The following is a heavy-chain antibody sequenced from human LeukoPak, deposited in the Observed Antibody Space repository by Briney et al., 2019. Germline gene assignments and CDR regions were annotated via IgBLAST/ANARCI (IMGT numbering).Heavy chain of an antibody. CDR2: IKPNGGDT. CDR1: GYTFPDYS. J-gene: IGHJ5*02. Sequence: ASVKVSCNASGYTFPDYSIHWVRQAPGQGLECMGWIKPNGGDTSYAQKFQGRVTMTRDTSISTAYMELSRLKYDDTAVYYCARGVAGVYSWFDPWGQGTLVTVSS. V-gene: IGHV1-2*02. D-gene: IGHD6-19*01. CDR3: ARGVAGVYSWFDP.